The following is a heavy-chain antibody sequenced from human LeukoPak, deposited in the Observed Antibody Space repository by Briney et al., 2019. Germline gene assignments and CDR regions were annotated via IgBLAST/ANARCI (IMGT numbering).Heavy chain of an antibody. J-gene: IGHJ1*01. V-gene: IGHV3-23*01. CDR3: ATDDIVVVPAAIIPPQH. D-gene: IGHD2-2*01. CDR1: GFTFSSYA. Sequence: GGSLRLSCAASGFTFSSYAMSWVRQAPGKGLEWVSAISGSGGSTYYADSVKGRFTISRDYSKNTLYLQMNSLRAEDTAVYYCATDDIVVVPAAIIPPQHWGQGTLVTVSS. CDR2: ISGSGGST.